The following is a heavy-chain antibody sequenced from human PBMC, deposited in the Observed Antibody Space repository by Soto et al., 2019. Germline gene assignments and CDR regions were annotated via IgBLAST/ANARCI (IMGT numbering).Heavy chain of an antibody. V-gene: IGHV4-34*01. D-gene: IGHD6-13*01. Sequence: SETLSLTCAVYGGSFSGSYWSWIRLRPGKGLEWSGEINDSRGNDYNPTLKTPVTISLDTSKNQLSLKLSSVTAADTAVYYCARGRKGFSSSCYVDWGQGTLVTVSS. CDR2: INDSRGN. CDR3: ARGRKGFSSSCYVD. J-gene: IGHJ4*02. CDR1: GGSFSGSY.